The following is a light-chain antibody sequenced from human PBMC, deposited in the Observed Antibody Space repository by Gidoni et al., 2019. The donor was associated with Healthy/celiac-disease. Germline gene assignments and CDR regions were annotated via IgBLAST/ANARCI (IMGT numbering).Light chain of an antibody. CDR3: QSYDSSLI. CDR1: SSNIGAGYD. Sequence: QSVLTQPPSVSESPGQRVTISCTGSSSNIGAGYDVPWYQQLPGTAPKLLIYGNSNRTSGVPDRFSGSKSGTSASLAITGLQAEDEADYYCQSYDSSLIFGGGTKLTVL. CDR2: GNS. V-gene: IGLV1-40*01. J-gene: IGLJ2*01.